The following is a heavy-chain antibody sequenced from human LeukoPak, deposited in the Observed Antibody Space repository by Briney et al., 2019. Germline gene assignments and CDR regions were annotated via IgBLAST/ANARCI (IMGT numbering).Heavy chain of an antibody. CDR1: GFTFSNDS. J-gene: IGHJ4*02. V-gene: IGHV3-21*01. Sequence: GGALRLSCAASGFTFSNDSMNWVRQAPGKGVEWVSSISSNGIYIYYADSVKGRFTISRDNAKNSLYLQMNSLRAEDTAVYYCARGLMIWGGDDYWGQGTLVTVSS. CDR2: ISSNGIYI. D-gene: IGHD3-16*01. CDR3: ARGLMIWGGDDY.